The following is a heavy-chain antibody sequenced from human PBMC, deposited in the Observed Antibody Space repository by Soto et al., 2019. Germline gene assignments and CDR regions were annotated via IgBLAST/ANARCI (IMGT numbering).Heavy chain of an antibody. CDR3: ARATGTLRTRNSDY. CDR1: GGSRGTVCHY. D-gene: IGHD1-1*01. J-gene: IGHJ4*02. CDR2: IYHTGST. Sequence: PSETVSRTCSVSGGSRGTVCHYWNWIRQPPGKGLEWIGSIYHTGSTYYSKSLRSRLTMAVHTSKSQFSMRLSSVTAADTAVYYCARATGTLRTRNSDYSGQASLVTVSS. V-gene: IGHV4-31*03.